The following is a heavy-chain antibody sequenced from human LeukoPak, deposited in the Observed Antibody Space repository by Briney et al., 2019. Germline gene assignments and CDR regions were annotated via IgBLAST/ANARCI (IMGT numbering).Heavy chain of an antibody. CDR3: ARGTYYSGSGPGNWFDP. CDR1: GFSVSDYY. CDR2: ITKKTAI. J-gene: IGHJ5*02. Sequence: PGGSLRLSCAASGFSVSDYYMNWIRQSPGKGLESVSHITKKTAIEYADSVKGRFTISRDNANNLLFLQMDSLRPEDTGVYYCARGTYYSGSGPGNWFDPWGHGTLVTVSS. D-gene: IGHD3-10*01. V-gene: IGHV3-11*01.